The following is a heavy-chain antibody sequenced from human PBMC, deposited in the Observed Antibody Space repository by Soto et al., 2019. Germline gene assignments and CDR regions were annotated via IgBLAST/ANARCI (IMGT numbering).Heavy chain of an antibody. V-gene: IGHV4-34*01. CDR1: GGSFSDYY. CDR3: AREGRYYASGRFWWFDP. J-gene: IGHJ5*02. Sequence: SETLSLTCAVYGGSFSDYYWSWIRQPPGKGLEWIGEINHSGSTNYNPSLKSRVTISVDTSKNQFSLKLSSVTAADTAVYYCAREGRYYASGRFWWFDPWGQGTLVTVSS. D-gene: IGHD3-10*01. CDR2: INHSGST.